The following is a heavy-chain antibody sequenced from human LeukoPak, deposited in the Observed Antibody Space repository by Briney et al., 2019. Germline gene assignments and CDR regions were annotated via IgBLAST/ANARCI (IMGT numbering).Heavy chain of an antibody. CDR2: LYYSGNT. Sequence: LETLSLTCTVSGGSISSTNYYWGWVPPPPREGLEWIGSLYYSGNTYYNPSLNSRVTISVDTSKNQFSLRLSSVTAADTAVYYCARRGDFVVDYWGQGTLVTVSS. CDR3: ARRGDFVVDY. CDR1: GGSISSTNYY. J-gene: IGHJ4*02. V-gene: IGHV4-39*01. D-gene: IGHD2-21*02.